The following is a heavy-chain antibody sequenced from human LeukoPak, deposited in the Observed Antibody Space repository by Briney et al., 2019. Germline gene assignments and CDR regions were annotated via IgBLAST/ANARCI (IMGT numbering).Heavy chain of an antibody. CDR3: ARRQRKLVVRGDAFDI. CDR2: IYHSGST. Sequence: SETLSLTCAVSGGSISSGGYSWSWIRQPPGKGLEWIGYIYHSGSTYYNPSIKSRVTISVDRSKNQFSLKLSSVTAADTAVYYCARRQRKLVVRGDAFDIWGQGTMVTVSS. J-gene: IGHJ3*02. D-gene: IGHD2-2*01. CDR1: GGSISSGGYS. V-gene: IGHV4-30-2*01.